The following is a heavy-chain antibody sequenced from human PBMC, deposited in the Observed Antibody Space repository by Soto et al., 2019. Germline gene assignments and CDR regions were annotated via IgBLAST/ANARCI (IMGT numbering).Heavy chain of an antibody. CDR3: ARDEVVTMVRGVIPAGYYYYGMDV. CDR2: IIPIFGTA. D-gene: IGHD3-10*01. J-gene: IGHJ6*02. CDR1: GGTFSSYA. Sequence: SVKVSCKASGGTFSSYAISWVRQAPGQGXEWMGGIIPIFGTANYAQKFQGRVTITADESTSTAYMELSSLRSEDTAVYYCARDEVVTMVRGVIPAGYYYYGMDVWGQGTTVTVSS. V-gene: IGHV1-69*13.